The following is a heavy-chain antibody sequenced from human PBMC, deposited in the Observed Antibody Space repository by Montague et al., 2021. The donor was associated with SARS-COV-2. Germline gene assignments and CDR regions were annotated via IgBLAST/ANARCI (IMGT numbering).Heavy chain of an antibody. CDR2: IYYSGST. V-gene: IGHV4-59*01. D-gene: IGHD6-19*01. CDR3: ARLKGSGWNYYFDY. Sequence: SETLSLTCTVSGGSISSYYWSWIRQPPGKGLEWIGYIYYSGSTNYNPSLKSRVTISVDTSKNQFSLTLSSVTAADTAVYYCARLKGSGWNYYFDYWGRGTLVTVSS. CDR1: GGSISSYY. J-gene: IGHJ4*02.